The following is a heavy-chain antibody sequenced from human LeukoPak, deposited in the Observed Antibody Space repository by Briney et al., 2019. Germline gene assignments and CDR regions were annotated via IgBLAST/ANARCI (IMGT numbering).Heavy chain of an antibody. D-gene: IGHD3-10*01. J-gene: IGHJ4*02. V-gene: IGHV3-48*02. Sequence: PGGSLRLSCAASGFSFSSYSMNWVRQAPGKGLGGIPSISPSTSKIYYADSVKGRFTISRDNAQNSLYLQMNSLRDEDKAVYYCARKDEHYGSGSFSYWGQGTLVTVSS. CDR3: ARKDEHYGSGSFSY. CDR1: GFSFSSYS. CDR2: ISPSTSKI.